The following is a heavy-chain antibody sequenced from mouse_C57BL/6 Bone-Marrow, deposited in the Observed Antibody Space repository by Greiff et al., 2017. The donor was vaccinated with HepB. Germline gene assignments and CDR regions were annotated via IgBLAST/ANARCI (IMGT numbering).Heavy chain of an antibody. V-gene: IGHV14-4*01. Sequence: VQLQQSGAELVRPGASVKLSCTASGFNIKDDYMHWVKQRPEQGLEWIGWIDPENGDTEYASKFQGKATITADTSSNTAYLQLSSLTSEDTAVYYCTTGNLLLRWDYWGQGTSVTVSS. J-gene: IGHJ4*01. CDR3: TTGNLLLRWDY. CDR2: IDPENGDT. D-gene: IGHD1-1*01. CDR1: GFNIKDDY.